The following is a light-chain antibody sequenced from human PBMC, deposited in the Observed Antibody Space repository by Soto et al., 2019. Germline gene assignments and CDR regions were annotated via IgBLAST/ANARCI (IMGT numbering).Light chain of an antibody. V-gene: IGKV3-15*01. CDR3: EQYNNWLT. CDR2: GAS. Sequence: RTQSPATLSVFPGERVTLSCRASESVGSNLAWYQQKPGQAPRLLIYGASTRATGVPARFSGSGSGTEFTLTISSLQSEDFALYYCEQYNNWLTFGGGTKVEIE. J-gene: IGKJ4*01. CDR1: ESVGSN.